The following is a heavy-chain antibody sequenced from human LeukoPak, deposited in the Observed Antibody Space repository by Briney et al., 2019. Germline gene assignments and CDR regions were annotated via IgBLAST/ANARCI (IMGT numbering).Heavy chain of an antibody. V-gene: IGHV4-34*01. Sequence: PGGSLRLSCAASEFTFSSYAMSWVRQAPGKGLEWIGEITHSGSTNYNPSLKSRVTISVDTSKNQFSLKLSSVTAADTAMYYCASRPVLRFLEWLLYPWGQGTLVTVSS. CDR3: ASRPVLRFLEWLLYP. J-gene: IGHJ5*02. CDR2: ITHSGST. CDR1: EFTFSSYA. D-gene: IGHD3-3*01.